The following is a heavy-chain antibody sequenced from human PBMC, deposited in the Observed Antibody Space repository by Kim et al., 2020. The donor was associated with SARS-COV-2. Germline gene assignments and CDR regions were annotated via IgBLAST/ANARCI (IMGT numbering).Heavy chain of an antibody. J-gene: IGHJ4*02. CDR3: AGGYSYGFRY. CDR2: T. D-gene: IGHD5-18*01. Sequence: TNSSPSLKSRVTRSVDTSKNQFSLELSSVTAADTAVYYCAGGYSYGFRYWGQGTLVTVSS. V-gene: IGHV4-34*01.